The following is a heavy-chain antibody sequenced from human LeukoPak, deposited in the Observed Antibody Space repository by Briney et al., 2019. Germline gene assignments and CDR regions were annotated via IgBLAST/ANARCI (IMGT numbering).Heavy chain of an antibody. CDR2: IYTSGST. CDR3: ARDSIAVAGDYYYGMDV. Sequence: PSETLSPTCTVSGGSISSCYWSWIRQPAGKGLEWIGRIYTSGSTNYNPSLKSRVTMSVDTSKNQFSLRLSSVTAADTAVYYCARDSIAVAGDYYYGMDVWGQGTTVTVSS. D-gene: IGHD6-19*01. V-gene: IGHV4-4*07. J-gene: IGHJ6*02. CDR1: GGSISSCY.